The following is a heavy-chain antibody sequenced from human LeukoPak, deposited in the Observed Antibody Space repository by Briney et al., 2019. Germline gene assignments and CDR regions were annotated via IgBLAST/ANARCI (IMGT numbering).Heavy chain of an antibody. Sequence: PGGSLRLSCAASGFTFSSYGMHWVRQAPGEGLEWVAFIRLDGSNKYYADSVKGRFTISRDNSKNTLYLQMNSLRGDDTAVYYCAKPHFDYWGQGTLVTVSS. J-gene: IGHJ4*02. CDR2: IRLDGSNK. CDR3: AKPHFDY. V-gene: IGHV3-30*02. CDR1: GFTFSSYG.